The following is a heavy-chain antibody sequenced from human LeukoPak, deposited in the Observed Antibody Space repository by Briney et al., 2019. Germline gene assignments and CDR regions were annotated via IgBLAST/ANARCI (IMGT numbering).Heavy chain of an antibody. Sequence: SETLSLTCTVSGYSISSGYYWGWIRQPPGKGLEWIGSIYHSGSTYYNPSLKSRVTISVDTSKNQFSLKLNSVTAADTAVYYCARLKAYYDFWSAYDYFDYWGQGTLVTVSS. CDR3: ARLKAYYDFWSAYDYFDY. CDR1: GYSISSGYY. J-gene: IGHJ4*02. CDR2: IYHSGST. D-gene: IGHD3-3*01. V-gene: IGHV4-38-2*02.